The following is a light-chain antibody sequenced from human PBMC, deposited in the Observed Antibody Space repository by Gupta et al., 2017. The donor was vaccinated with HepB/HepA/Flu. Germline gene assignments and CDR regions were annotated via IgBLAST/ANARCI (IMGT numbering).Light chain of an antibody. Sequence: GPSLTISCSGTSSDVGSYNLVSWYQQPPDKAPQVIIYEVTKRPSGVSNRFSGSKSGTTASLTIAGLQAEDAGDYYRFSDGGGYIWLFGGGTKLTVL. CDR1: SSDVGSYNL. V-gene: IGLV2-23*02. CDR3: FSDGGGYIWL. J-gene: IGLJ3*02. CDR2: EVT.